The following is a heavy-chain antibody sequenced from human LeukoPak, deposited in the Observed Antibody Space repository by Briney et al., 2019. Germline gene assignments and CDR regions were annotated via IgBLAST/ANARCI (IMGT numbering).Heavy chain of an antibody. CDR3: ARLRDYYGSGNGPGDFDY. D-gene: IGHD3-10*01. J-gene: IGHJ4*02. Sequence: SETLSLTCTVSDGSISSGSYYWSWIRQSAGKGLEWIGRVYTSGSTNYNPSLKSRVTISVDTSKNQFSLKLTSVTAADTAIYYCARLRDYYGSGNGPGDFDYWGQGTLVTVSS. V-gene: IGHV4-61*02. CDR2: VYTSGST. CDR1: DGSISSGSYY.